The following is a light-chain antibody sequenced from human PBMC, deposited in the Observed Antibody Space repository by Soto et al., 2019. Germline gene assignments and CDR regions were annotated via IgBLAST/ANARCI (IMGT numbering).Light chain of an antibody. V-gene: IGLV1-47*01. CDR2: RNN. CDR3: AAWDDSLSGV. Sequence: QSVLTQPPSASGTPGQRVTISCSGSSSNIGSNYVYWYQQLPGTAPKLLIYRNNQRPSGVPDRFSGSKSGTSASLAISGLRSEDEADYYCAAWDDSLSGVFGNGTKLTVL. J-gene: IGLJ1*01. CDR1: SSNIGSNY.